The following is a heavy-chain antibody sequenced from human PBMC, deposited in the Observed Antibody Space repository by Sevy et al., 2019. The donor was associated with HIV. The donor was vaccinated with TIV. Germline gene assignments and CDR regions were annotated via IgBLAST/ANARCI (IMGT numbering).Heavy chain of an antibody. J-gene: IGHJ6*02. Sequence: GGSLRLSCAASGFTLSDYDMSWIRQAPGKGLEWVSYISSSGSTIYYAYSVKGRFTITRDNAKNSLYLQMNSLRAEDTALYYCAGYYDFWSGYPGMDVWGQGTTVTVSS. CDR2: ISSSGSTI. D-gene: IGHD3-3*01. V-gene: IGHV3-11*01. CDR3: AGYYDFWSGYPGMDV. CDR1: GFTLSDYD.